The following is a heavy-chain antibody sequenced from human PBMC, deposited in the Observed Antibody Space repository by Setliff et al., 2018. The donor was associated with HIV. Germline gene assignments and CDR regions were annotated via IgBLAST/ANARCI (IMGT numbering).Heavy chain of an antibody. CDR1: GGSMSNYY. J-gene: IGHJ4*02. Sequence: SETLSLTCNVSGGSMSNYYWGWVRQPPGKGLEWMGDIFHTGSSTYNPSLKSRVSLSVDTSKNQFSLRLSAVTAADTAVYYCASLTDYGGDSGSHWGQGTLVTVSS. D-gene: IGHD4-17*01. CDR3: ASLTDYGGDSGSH. V-gene: IGHV4-59*01. CDR2: IFHTGSS.